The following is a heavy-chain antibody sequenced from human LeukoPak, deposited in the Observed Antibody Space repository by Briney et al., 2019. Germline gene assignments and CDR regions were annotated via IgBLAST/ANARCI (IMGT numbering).Heavy chain of an antibody. D-gene: IGHD2/OR15-2a*01. Sequence: PGGSLRLSCAASGFTFSNYAMSWVRQAPGKGLEWVSGIGSSGGTTYYADSVRGRFTISRDNSKNTLHLQMNSLRAEDTAVYYCAKSSVIVAPKDYWGQGTLVTVSS. CDR3: AKSSVIVAPKDY. V-gene: IGHV3-23*01. CDR1: GFTFSNYA. CDR2: IGSSGGTT. J-gene: IGHJ4*02.